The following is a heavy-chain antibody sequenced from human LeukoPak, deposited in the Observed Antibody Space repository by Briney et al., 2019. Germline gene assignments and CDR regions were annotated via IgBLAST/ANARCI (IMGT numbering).Heavy chain of an antibody. D-gene: IGHD3-10*01. CDR3: AGSGGTMVRGVTFDY. V-gene: IGHV4-59*01. Sequence: SETLSLTCTVSGGSISSYYWSWIRQPPGKGLEWIGYIYYSGSTNYSPSLKSRVTISVDTSKNQFSLKLSSVTAADTAVYYCAGSGGTMVRGVTFDYWGQGTLVTVSS. CDR1: GGSISSYY. J-gene: IGHJ4*02. CDR2: IYYSGST.